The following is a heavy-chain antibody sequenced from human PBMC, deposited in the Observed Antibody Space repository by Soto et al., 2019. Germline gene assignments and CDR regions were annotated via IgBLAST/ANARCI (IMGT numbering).Heavy chain of an antibody. CDR1: GFTFSSYA. CDR2: ISYDGSNK. V-gene: IGHV3-30-3*01. J-gene: IGHJ6*02. Sequence: GGSLRLSCAASGFTFSSYAMHWVRQAPGKGLEWVAVISYDGSNKYYADSVKGRFTISRDNSKNTLYLEMNSLRAEDTAVYYCARDRAYDFWSGYLPYYYGIDVWGQGTTVTVSS. D-gene: IGHD3-3*01. CDR3: ARDRAYDFWSGYLPYYYGIDV.